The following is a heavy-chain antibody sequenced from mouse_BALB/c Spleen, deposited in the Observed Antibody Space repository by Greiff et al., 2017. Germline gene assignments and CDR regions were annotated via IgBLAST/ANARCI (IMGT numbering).Heavy chain of an antibody. D-gene: IGHD2-4*01. Sequence: EVHLVESGGGLVKPGGSLKLSCAASGFTFSDYYMYWVRQTPEKRLEWVATISDGGSYTYYPDSVKGRFTISRDNAKNNLYLQMSSLKSEDTAMYYCARDGDYDYYAMDYWGQGTSVTVSS. CDR1: GFTFSDYY. J-gene: IGHJ4*01. V-gene: IGHV5-4*02. CDR2: ISDGGSYT. CDR3: ARDGDYDYYAMDY.